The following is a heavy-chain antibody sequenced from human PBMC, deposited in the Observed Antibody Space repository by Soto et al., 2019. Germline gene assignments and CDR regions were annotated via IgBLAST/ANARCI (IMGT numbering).Heavy chain of an antibody. V-gene: IGHV1-2*02. CDR1: GYTFTGYY. Sequence: ASVKVSCKASGYTFTGYYMHWVRQAPGQGLEWMGWINPNSGGTNYAQKFQGRVTMTRDTSISTAYMELSRLRSDDTAVYYCARALAMVTILGYYYYGMDVWCPGTTVTVSS. CDR3: ARALAMVTILGYYYYGMDV. J-gene: IGHJ6*02. D-gene: IGHD5-18*01. CDR2: INPNSGGT.